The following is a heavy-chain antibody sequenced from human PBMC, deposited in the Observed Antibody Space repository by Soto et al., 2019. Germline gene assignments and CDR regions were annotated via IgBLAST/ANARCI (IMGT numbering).Heavy chain of an antibody. D-gene: IGHD5-18*01. Sequence: GSLRLSCAASGFTVSDNYMNWVRQAPGKGLEWVSVIYIGGSTYYADSVKGRFTVSRDNSKNTLYLQITSLRAEDTAVYYCAKGGYNYGSAVYWGLGTLVTVS. V-gene: IGHV3-53*01. J-gene: IGHJ4*02. CDR1: GFTVSDNY. CDR2: IYIGGST. CDR3: AKGGYNYGSAVY.